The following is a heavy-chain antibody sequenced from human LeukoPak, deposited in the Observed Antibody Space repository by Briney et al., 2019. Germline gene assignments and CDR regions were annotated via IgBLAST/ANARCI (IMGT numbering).Heavy chain of an antibody. Sequence: GGSLRLSCAASGFTLSGFDMNWVRQPTGQGLEWVSTSGTASDTYYPGSVAGPFTLSRDNAKNSLYLQMNSLTAGDTAVYYCARGPPRGKYYYMDVWGKGTTVTVSS. CDR3: ARGPPRGKYYYMDV. V-gene: IGHV3-13*01. D-gene: IGHD1-1*01. CDR2: SGTASDT. CDR1: GFTLSGFD. J-gene: IGHJ6*03.